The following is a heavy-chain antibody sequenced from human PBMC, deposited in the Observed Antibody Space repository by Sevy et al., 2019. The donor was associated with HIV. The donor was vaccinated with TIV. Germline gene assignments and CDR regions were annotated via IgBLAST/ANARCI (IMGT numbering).Heavy chain of an antibody. D-gene: IGHD2-2*02. CDR3: AREECAKPHDC. J-gene: IGHJ4*02. V-gene: IGHV3-23*01. CDR1: GFTFSKYS. Sequence: QLGGSLRLSCAASGFTFSKYSMSWVRQPPGKGLEWVSTLSFGCGEINYADSVKARFTISRDNSKSSVYLQVNNMRPEDTAVYYCAREECAKPHDCWGQGTLVTVSS. CDR2: LSFGCGEI.